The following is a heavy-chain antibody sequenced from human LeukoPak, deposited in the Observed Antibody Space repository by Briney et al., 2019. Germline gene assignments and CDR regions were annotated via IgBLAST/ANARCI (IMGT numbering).Heavy chain of an antibody. Sequence: GGSLRLSCAASGFTFSTYAMSWVRQAPGKGLEWVSAISGSADSTYYADSVKGQFAISRDNSKNTLYLQMNSLRAEDTAVYFCAKVRARGGTTDFDYWGQGTLVTVSS. CDR1: GFTFSTYA. CDR3: AKVRARGGTTDFDY. CDR2: ISGSADST. V-gene: IGHV3-23*01. D-gene: IGHD1-7*01. J-gene: IGHJ4*02.